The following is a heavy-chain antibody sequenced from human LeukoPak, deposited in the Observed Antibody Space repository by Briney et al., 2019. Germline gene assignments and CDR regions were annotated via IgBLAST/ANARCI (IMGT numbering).Heavy chain of an antibody. CDR1: GFTFDDYA. J-gene: IGHJ4*02. V-gene: IGHV3-43D*03. CDR3: AKGAYYDNSGYYPWDY. CDR2: ISWDGGST. Sequence: PGGSLRLSCAASGFTFDDYAMHWVRQAPGKGLEWVSLISWDGGSTYYADSVKGRFTISRDNSKNSLYLQMNSLRAEDTALYYCAKGAYYDNSGYYPWDYWGQGTLVTVSS. D-gene: IGHD3-22*01.